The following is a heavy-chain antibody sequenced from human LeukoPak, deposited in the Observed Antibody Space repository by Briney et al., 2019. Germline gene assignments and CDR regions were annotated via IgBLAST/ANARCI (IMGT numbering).Heavy chain of an antibody. CDR3: ARDLESGYYFDY. J-gene: IGHJ4*02. D-gene: IGHD3-3*01. Sequence: KPGGSLRLSCAASGFTFSDYYMSWIRQAPGKGLEWVSYISSSSSYTNYADSVKGRFTISRDNAKNSLYLQMNSLRAEDTALYYCARDLESGYYFDYWGQGTLVTVSS. CDR2: ISSSSSYT. V-gene: IGHV3-11*05. CDR1: GFTFSDYY.